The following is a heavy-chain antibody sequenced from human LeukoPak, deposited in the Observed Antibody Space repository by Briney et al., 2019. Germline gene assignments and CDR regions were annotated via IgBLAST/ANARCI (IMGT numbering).Heavy chain of an antibody. J-gene: IGHJ4*02. CDR3: AIFQGTYGDNENDY. D-gene: IGHD4-17*01. Sequence: ASVKVSCKASGGTFSSYAINWVRQAPGQGLEWMGRIIPILGIANYAQKLQGRVTITADKSTSTAYMELSSLRSEDTAVYYCAIFQGTYGDNENDYWGQGTLVTVSS. CDR2: IIPILGIA. V-gene: IGHV1-69*04. CDR1: GGTFSSYA.